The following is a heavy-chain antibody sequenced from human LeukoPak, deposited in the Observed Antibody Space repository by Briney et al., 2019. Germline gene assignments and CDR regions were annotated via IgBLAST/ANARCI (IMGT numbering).Heavy chain of an antibody. CDR1: GGSFSGYY. CDR3: ARTGTPKLGMDV. V-gene: IGHV4-34*01. D-gene: IGHD1-14*01. Sequence: SETLSLTCAVYGGSFSGYYWSWIRQPPGKGLEWIGEINHSGSTNYNPSLKSRVTISVDTSKNQFSLKLSSVTAADTAVYYCARTGTPKLGMDVWGQGTTVTVSS. CDR2: INHSGST. J-gene: IGHJ6*02.